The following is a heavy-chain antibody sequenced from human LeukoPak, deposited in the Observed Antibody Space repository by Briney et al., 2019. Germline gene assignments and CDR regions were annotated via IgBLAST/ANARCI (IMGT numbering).Heavy chain of an antibody. V-gene: IGHV1-8*01. CDR2: MNPNSGNT. CDR1: GYTFTSQD. D-gene: IGHD1-1*01. CDR3: ARGYSTTMRTTGNDY. J-gene: IGHJ4*02. Sequence: GASVKVSCKASGYTFTSQDINWVRQATGQGLERMGWMNPNSGNTGYAQKFQGRVIMTRDTSINTAYMELYSLRSDDTAVYYCARGYSTTMRTTGNDYWGQGTLVTVSS.